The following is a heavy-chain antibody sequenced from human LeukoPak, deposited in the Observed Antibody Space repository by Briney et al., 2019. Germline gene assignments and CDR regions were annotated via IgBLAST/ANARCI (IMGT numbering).Heavy chain of an antibody. CDR2: IYHSGST. CDR3: ARKGVAVASFDY. CDR1: GYSISSGYY. V-gene: IGHV4-38-2*01. Sequence: SETLSLTCAVSGYSISSGYYWGWIRQPPGKGLEWIGSIYHSGSTYYNPSLKSRVTISVDTSKNQFSLKLSSVTAADTAVNYCARKGVAVASFDYWGQGTLVTVSS. D-gene: IGHD6-19*01. J-gene: IGHJ4*02.